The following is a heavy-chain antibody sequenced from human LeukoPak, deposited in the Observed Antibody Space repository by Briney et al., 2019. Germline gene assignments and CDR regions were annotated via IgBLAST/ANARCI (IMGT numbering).Heavy chain of an antibody. J-gene: IGHJ4*02. CDR1: GFTFSTFA. V-gene: IGHV3-30*04. CDR3: ARDHHSHDFWSGYSSD. CDR2: ISYDGSNK. D-gene: IGHD3-3*01. Sequence: GGSLRLSCAASGFTFSTFAMVWVRQAPGKGLEWVAVISYDGSNKYYADSVKGRFTISRDNSKNTLYLQMNSLRAEDTAVYYCARDHHSHDFWSGYSSDWGQGTLVTVSS.